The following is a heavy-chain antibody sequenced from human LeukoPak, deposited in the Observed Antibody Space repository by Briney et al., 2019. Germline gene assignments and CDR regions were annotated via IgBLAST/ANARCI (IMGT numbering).Heavy chain of an antibody. CDR2: ISGSGGST. CDR3: AKESPAFDY. J-gene: IGHJ4*02. Sequence: GGSLRLSCAASGFTFTSYAMSWVRQAPGKGLEWVSAISGSGGSTHYADPVKGRFTISRDNSKNTLYLQMSSLRAEDTTVYYCAKESPAFDYWGQGTLVTVSS. V-gene: IGHV3-23*01. CDR1: GFTFTSYA.